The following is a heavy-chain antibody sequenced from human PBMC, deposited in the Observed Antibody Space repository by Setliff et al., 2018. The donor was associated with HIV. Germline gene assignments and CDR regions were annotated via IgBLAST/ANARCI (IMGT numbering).Heavy chain of an antibody. CDR2: ISYTGST. J-gene: IGHJ3*02. CDR3: ARDLVAAFDI. CDR1: CGSVSSSHY. Sequence: SETLSLTCAVPCGSVSSSHYWSWIRQLPGKGLEWIGYISYTGSTYYNPPLKSRLTISLDTSKNQFSLKLSSVTAADTAVDYCARDLVAAFDIWGQGTMVTVSS. V-gene: IGHV4-31*11.